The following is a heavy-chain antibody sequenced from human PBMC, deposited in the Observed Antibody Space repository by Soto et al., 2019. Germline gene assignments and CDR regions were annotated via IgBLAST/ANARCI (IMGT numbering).Heavy chain of an antibody. V-gene: IGHV4-59*08. CDR2: IHYSGRI. D-gene: IGHD6-19*01. J-gene: IGHJ4*02. CDR3: ARIQDSSGWHGGADY. CDR1: GGSISSYY. Sequence: QVQLQESGPGLVKPSETLSLTCTVSGGSISSYYWSWIRQPPGKGLEWIGYIHYSGRINYNPSLKSRVTISVDTSNNQFSLKLSSVTAADTAVYYCARIQDSSGWHGGADYWGQGTLVTVSS.